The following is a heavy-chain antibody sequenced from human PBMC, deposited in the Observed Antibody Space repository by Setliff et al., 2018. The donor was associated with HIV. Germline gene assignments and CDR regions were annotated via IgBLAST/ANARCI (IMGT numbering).Heavy chain of an antibody. CDR2: IYYSGST. Sequence: SETLSLTCTVSGGSISNSRYYWSWIRQPPGKGREWIGSIYYSGSTYYNPSLKSRVTMSVDTSKNLFSLTLRSVTAADTAVYYCASAGPYCGDDCPYNWLTPWGQGTLVTVSS. D-gene: IGHD2-21*02. J-gene: IGHJ5*02. CDR3: ASAGPYCGDDCPYNWLTP. CDR1: GGSISNSRYY. V-gene: IGHV4-39*07.